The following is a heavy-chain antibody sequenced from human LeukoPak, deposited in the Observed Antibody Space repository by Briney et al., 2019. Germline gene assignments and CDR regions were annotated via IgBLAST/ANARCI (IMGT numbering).Heavy chain of an antibody. Sequence: GGALRLSCAASGFTFNNAWLSWIRQAPGKGLEWVGRIKSKTAGGTTDYPAPVKGRFTISRDDSEKTLYLQMNSLKTEDTAVYYCTTDSGDYGDYVRKWGQGTLVTVSS. J-gene: IGHJ4*02. CDR1: GFTFNNAW. D-gene: IGHD4-17*01. CDR2: IKSKTAGGTT. CDR3: TTDSGDYGDYVRK. V-gene: IGHV3-15*01.